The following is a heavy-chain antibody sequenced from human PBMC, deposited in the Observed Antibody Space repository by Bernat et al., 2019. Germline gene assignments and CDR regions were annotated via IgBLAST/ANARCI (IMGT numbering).Heavy chain of an antibody. CDR2: ISGSGGST. CDR1: GFTFSSYA. Sequence: EVQLLESGGGVVQPGGSLRLSCAASGFTFSSYAMRWVRQAPGKGLEWVAAISGSGGSTYYADSVKGRFTISRDNSKNTLYLQMNSLRAEDTAGYYCSYSGITIVYDLFDYWGQGTLVTVSS. CDR3: SYSGITIVYDLFDY. J-gene: IGHJ4*02. D-gene: IGHD3-3*01. V-gene: IGHV3-23*01.